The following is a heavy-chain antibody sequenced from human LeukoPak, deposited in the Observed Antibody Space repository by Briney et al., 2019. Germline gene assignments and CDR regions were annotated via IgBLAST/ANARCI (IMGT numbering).Heavy chain of an antibody. CDR2: ISGGGDNT. Sequence: PGGSPRLSCAASGFTFSTYAMSWVRQAPGKGLEWVSGISGGGDNTHYADSVKGRFTISRDNSRNTLYLQMSGLRAEDTAIYYCAKEVANSNGWYADYWGQGTLVTVSS. J-gene: IGHJ4*02. CDR1: GFTFSTYA. V-gene: IGHV3-23*01. D-gene: IGHD6-19*01. CDR3: AKEVANSNGWYADY.